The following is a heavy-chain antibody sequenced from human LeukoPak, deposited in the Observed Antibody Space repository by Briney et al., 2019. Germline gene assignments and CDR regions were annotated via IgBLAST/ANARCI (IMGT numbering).Heavy chain of an antibody. CDR3: ASAPYYDFWSGYMGAFDY. D-gene: IGHD3-3*01. V-gene: IGHV3-15*01. CDR1: GFTFSNAW. Sequence: PGGSLRLSCAASGFTFSNAWMSWVRQAPGKGLEWVGRIKSKTDGGTTDYAAPVKGRFTISRDDSKNTLYLQMNSLKTEDTAVYYCASAPYYDFWSGYMGAFDYWGQGTLVTVSS. CDR2: IKSKTDGGTT. J-gene: IGHJ4*02.